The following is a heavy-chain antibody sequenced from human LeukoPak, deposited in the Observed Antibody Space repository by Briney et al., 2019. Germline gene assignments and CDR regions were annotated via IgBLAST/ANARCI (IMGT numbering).Heavy chain of an antibody. J-gene: IGHJ5*02. CDR2: INAGNGNT. D-gene: IGHD6-19*01. Sequence: ASVKVSCKASGGTFSSYAISWVRQAPGQGLEWMGWINAGNGNTKYSQKFQGRVTITRDTSASTAYMELSSLRSEDTAVYYCARDGRQWLANWFDPWGQGTLVTVSS. V-gene: IGHV1-3*01. CDR3: ARDGRQWLANWFDP. CDR1: GGTFSSYA.